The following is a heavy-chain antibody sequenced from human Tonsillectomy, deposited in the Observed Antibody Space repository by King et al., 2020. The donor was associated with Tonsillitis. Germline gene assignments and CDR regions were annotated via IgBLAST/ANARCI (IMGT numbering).Heavy chain of an antibody. J-gene: IGHJ4*02. CDR3: TRARPGVIQYFFDF. CDR2: IRIKAYGGTP. CDR1: GFSFGDYG. D-gene: IGHD3-16*02. Sequence: VQLVESGGGLVQPGRSLGLSCTTSGFSFGDYGVSWVRQAPGKGLEWVGLIRIKAYGGTPEYAPSVKGRFTISEDDSKSIAYLQMNSLKTEDTAVYYCTRARPGVIQYFFDFWGQGTLVTVSS. V-gene: IGHV3-49*04.